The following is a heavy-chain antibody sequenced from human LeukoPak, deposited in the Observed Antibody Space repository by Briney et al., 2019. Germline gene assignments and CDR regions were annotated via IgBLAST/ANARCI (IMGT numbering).Heavy chain of an antibody. D-gene: IGHD3-10*01. J-gene: IGHJ4*02. CDR3: ARVTMVQGVPDFDY. CDR2: IYYSGST. Sequence: SETLSLTCTVSGVSISSGGYYWSWIRQHPGEGLEWIGNIYYSGSTYYNPSLKSRLTISVDTFENQLSLKLSSVTAADTAVYYCARVTMVQGVPDFDYWGQGTLVTVSS. V-gene: IGHV4-31*03. CDR1: GVSISSGGYY.